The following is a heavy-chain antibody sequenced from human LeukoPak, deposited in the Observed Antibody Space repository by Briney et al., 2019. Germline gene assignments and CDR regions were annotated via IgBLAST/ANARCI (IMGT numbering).Heavy chain of an antibody. V-gene: IGHV3-23*01. CDR2: ISDSGDSA. D-gene: IGHD1-7*01. CDR1: GFTFSTYA. Sequence: PGGSLRLSCAASGFTFSTYAMNWVRQAPGKGLEWVSSISDSGDSAFYADSVKGRFTISRDNAKNTLYVQMNSLRAEDTAVYYCAKNLETTRYLFDYWGQGMLVTVSS. CDR3: AKNLETTRYLFDY. J-gene: IGHJ4*02.